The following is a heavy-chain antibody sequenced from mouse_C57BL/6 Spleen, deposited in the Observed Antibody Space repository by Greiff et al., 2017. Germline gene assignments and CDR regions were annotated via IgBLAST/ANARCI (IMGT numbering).Heavy chain of an antibody. CDR2: ISYDGSN. CDR1: GYSITSGYY. Sequence: EVQLVESGPGLVKPSQSLSLTCSVTGYSITSGYYWNWIRQFPGKKLEWMGYISYDGSNNYNPSLKNRISITCDTAKNQFFLKLNSVTTEDTATYYCAREYDYDESMDYWGQGTSVTVSS. CDR3: AREYDYDESMDY. V-gene: IGHV3-6*01. D-gene: IGHD2-4*01. J-gene: IGHJ4*01.